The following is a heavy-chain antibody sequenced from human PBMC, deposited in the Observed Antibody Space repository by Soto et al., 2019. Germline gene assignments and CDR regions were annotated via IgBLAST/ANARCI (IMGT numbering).Heavy chain of an antibody. CDR2: ISSSSSYI. CDR1: GFTFSSYS. D-gene: IGHD3-10*01. J-gene: IGHJ4*02. V-gene: IGHV3-21*01. Sequence: GGSLRLSCAASGFTFSSYSMNWVRQAPGKGLEWVSSISSSSSYIYYADSVKGRFTISRDNAKNSLYLQMNSLRAEDTAVYYCARDPKLWLRNFDYWGQGTLVTVSS. CDR3: ARDPKLWLRNFDY.